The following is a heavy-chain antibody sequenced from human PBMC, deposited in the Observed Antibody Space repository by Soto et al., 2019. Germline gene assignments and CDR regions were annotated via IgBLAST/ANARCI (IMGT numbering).Heavy chain of an antibody. CDR3: ARDSVAAAGRDAFDI. CDR1: GYTFTSYY. V-gene: IGHV1-46*03. Sequence: QVQLVQSGAEVKKPGASVKVSCKASGYTFTSYYMHWVRQAPGQGLEWMGIINPSGGSTSYAQKCQGRVTMTRDTSTSTVYMELSSRRSEDTAVYYCARDSVAAAGRDAFDIWGQGTMVTVSS. D-gene: IGHD6-13*01. J-gene: IGHJ3*02. CDR2: INPSGGST.